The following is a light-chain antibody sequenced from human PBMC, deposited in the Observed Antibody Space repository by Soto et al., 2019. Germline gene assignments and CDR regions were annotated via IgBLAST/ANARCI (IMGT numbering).Light chain of an antibody. CDR3: SSYGGTNNLV. Sequence: QSALTQPPSASGSPGQSVTISCTGTSSDVGGYEYVSWYHQHPGKAPKLMIYEVSERPSGVPDRFSGSKSGNTASLTVSGLQAEDEAEYYCSSYGGTNNLVFGGGTKLTVL. CDR2: EVS. CDR1: SSDVGGYEY. V-gene: IGLV2-8*01. J-gene: IGLJ2*01.